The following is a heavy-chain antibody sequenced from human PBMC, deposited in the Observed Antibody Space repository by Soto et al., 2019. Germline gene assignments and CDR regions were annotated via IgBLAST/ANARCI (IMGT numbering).Heavy chain of an antibody. CDR3: AKQGIEVAGTDYFDY. V-gene: IGHV3-30*18. D-gene: IGHD6-19*01. J-gene: IGHJ4*02. Sequence: QVQLVESGGGVVQAGQSLRLSCAAAGFIFNSYGVHWVRQAPGKGLEWVAVISHDGKPYYADAVNGRFTISRDNAKNTGYLQMNGLRAEDTAVYYCAKQGIEVAGTDYFDYWGQGARVTVAS. CDR2: ISHDGKP. CDR1: GFIFNSYG.